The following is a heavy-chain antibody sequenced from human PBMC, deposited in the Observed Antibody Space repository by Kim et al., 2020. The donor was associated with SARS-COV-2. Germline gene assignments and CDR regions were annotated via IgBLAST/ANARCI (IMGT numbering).Heavy chain of an antibody. CDR2: IIPIFVTA. J-gene: IGHJ3*02. Sequence: SVKVSCKASGGTFSSYAISWVRQAPGQGLEWMGGIIPIFVTANYAQKFQGRVTITADESTSTAYMELSSLRSEDTAVYYCARDNPHYYDSSRGAFDIWGQGTMVTVSS. CDR3: ARDNPHYYDSSRGAFDI. V-gene: IGHV1-69*13. CDR1: GGTFSSYA. D-gene: IGHD3-22*01.